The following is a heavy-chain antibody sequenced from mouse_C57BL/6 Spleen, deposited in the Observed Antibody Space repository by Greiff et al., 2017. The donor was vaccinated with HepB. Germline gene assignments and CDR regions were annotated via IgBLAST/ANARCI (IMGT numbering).Heavy chain of an antibody. J-gene: IGHJ4*01. CDR3: TRQFITTYYYAMDY. CDR2: IDPETGGT. Sequence: VQLQQSGAELVRPGASVTLSCKASGYTFTDYEMHWVKQTPVHGLEWIGAIDPETGGTAYNQKFKGKAILTADKSSSTAYMELRSLTSEDSAVYYWTRQFITTYYYAMDYWGQGTSVTVSS. D-gene: IGHD1-1*01. V-gene: IGHV1-15*01. CDR1: GYTFTDYE.